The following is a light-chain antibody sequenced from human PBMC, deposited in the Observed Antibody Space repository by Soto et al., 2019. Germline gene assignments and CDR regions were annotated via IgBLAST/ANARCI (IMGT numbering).Light chain of an antibody. CDR1: PTISNY. CDR2: GAT. CDR3: QQSYSSPFT. V-gene: IGKV1-39*01. Sequence: DIQMTQSPSSLSASVGDRVTIICRASPTISNYLNWYQQKPGKAPKVLIYGATSLQSGVPSRSSGSGVGTDFTLTISSLQPEDFATYYCQQSYSSPFTFGPGTKVDIK. J-gene: IGKJ3*01.